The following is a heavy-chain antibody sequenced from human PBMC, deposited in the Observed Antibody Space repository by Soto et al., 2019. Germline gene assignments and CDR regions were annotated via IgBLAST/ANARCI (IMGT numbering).Heavy chain of an antibody. D-gene: IGHD2-15*01. J-gene: IGHJ4*02. CDR1: GYKYSGNA. CDR2: ISYDASEI. Sequence: GCSPRICCADSGYKYSGNAMHRVRQDTGKGLEWVAFISYDASEIFYADSVKGRFTISRDNPKNTLFLHMNSPRADATAVYYCAIPRVVDSSLDHWGQGTLVTVSS. CDR3: AIPRVVDSSLDH. V-gene: IGHV3-30*01.